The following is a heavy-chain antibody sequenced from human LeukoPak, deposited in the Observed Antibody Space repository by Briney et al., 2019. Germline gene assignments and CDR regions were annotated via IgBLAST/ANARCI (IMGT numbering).Heavy chain of an antibody. J-gene: IGHJ3*02. CDR1: GYTFTGYY. D-gene: IGHD3-22*01. Sequence: ASVKVSCKASGYTFTGYYMHWVRQAPGQGLEWMGRINPNSGGTNYAQKFQGRVTMTRDTSISTAYMELSRLRSDDTAVYYCAMYYYDSSGYGASDIWGQGTMVTVSP. CDR3: AMYYYDSSGYGASDI. CDR2: INPNSGGT. V-gene: IGHV1-2*06.